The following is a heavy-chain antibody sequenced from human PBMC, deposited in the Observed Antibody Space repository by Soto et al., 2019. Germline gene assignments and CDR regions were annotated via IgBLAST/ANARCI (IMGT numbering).Heavy chain of an antibody. CDR1: GGTFSSYA. CDR3: ARGDNCSGGSCYSYTYYYYYYGMDV. CDR2: IIPIFGTA. V-gene: IGHV1-69*01. J-gene: IGHJ6*02. Sequence: QVQLVQSGAEVKKPGSSVKVSCKASGGTFSSYAISWVRQAPGQGLEWMGGIIPIFGTANYAQKFQGRVKITADESTSTAYMELSSLRSEDTAVYYCARGDNCSGGSCYSYTYYYYYYGMDVWGQGTTVTVSS. D-gene: IGHD2-15*01.